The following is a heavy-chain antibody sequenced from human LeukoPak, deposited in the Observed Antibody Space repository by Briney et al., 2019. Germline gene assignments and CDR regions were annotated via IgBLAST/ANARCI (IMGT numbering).Heavy chain of an antibody. CDR2: INPNSGGT. CDR3: ARDHCSDNDCYEDYYYGMDV. J-gene: IGHJ6*02. V-gene: IGHV1-2*02. Sequence: ASVKASCKASGYTFTGFYMHWVRHAPGEVLEWMGWINPNSGGTNSAQKFEGRVTMTRDTSISTAYMELSRLRSDDTAVYYCARDHCSDNDCYEDYYYGMDVWGQGTTVTVSS. D-gene: IGHD2-21*02. CDR1: GYTFTGFY.